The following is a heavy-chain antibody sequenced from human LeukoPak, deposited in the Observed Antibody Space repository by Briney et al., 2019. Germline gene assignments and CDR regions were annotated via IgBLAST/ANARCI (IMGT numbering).Heavy chain of an antibody. CDR2: INPNSGGT. CDR3: ARGDYYDSSVYYYD. D-gene: IGHD3-22*01. V-gene: IGHV1-2*02. Sequence: ASVKVSCTASGYTFTGYYIHWVRQAPGQGLEWMGWINPNSGGTNSAQKFQGRVTMTRDTAISTAYMDLSSLRSDDTAVYYCARGDYYDSSVYYYDWGQGTLVTVSS. CDR1: GYTFTGYY. J-gene: IGHJ4*02.